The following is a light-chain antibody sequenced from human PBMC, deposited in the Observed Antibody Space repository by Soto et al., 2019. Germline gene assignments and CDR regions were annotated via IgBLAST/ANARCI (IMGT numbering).Light chain of an antibody. CDR1: SSDVGGYNF. J-gene: IGLJ1*01. CDR2: NVI. Sequence: LTQPRSVSGSPGQSVTISCTGTSSDVGGYNFVSWYQHHPGKAPKLIIYNVIQRPSGVPDRFSASKSDNTASLTISGLQAEDEADYYCCSYAGSYTYVFGTGTKVTVL. V-gene: IGLV2-11*01. CDR3: CSYAGSYTYV.